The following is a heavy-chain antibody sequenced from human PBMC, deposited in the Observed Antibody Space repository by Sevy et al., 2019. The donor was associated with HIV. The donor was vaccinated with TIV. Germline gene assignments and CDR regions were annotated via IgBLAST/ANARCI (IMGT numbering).Heavy chain of an antibody. CDR1: GFTFNSYW. V-gene: IGHV3-7*01. D-gene: IGHD3-9*01. J-gene: IGHJ6*02. CDR3: ARECSPYDTYYYYYGMDV. Sequence: GGSLRLSCAASGFTFNSYWMSWVRQAPGKGLEWVVNIKQDGSEKYYVDSVKGRFTISRDNSQNSLFLQMNTLRAEDTAVYYCARECSPYDTYYYYYGMDVWGQGTTVTVSS. CDR2: IKQDGSEK.